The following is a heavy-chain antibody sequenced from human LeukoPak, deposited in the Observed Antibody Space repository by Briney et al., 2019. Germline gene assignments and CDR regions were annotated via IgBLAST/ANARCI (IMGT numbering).Heavy chain of an antibody. Sequence: PSQTLSLTCTVSGGSISSGGYYWSWIRQPPGKGLEWIGYIYHSGSTYYNPSLKSRVTISVDRSKNQFSLKLSSVTAADTAVYYCARAVAAADLNWFDPWGQGTLVTVSS. D-gene: IGHD6-13*01. CDR1: GGSISSGGYY. V-gene: IGHV4-30-2*01. CDR3: ARAVAAADLNWFDP. J-gene: IGHJ5*02. CDR2: IYHSGST.